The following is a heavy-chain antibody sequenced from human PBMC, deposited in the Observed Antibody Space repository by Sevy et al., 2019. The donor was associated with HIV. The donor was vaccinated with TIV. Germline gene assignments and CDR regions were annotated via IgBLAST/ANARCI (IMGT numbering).Heavy chain of an antibody. CDR3: VRDTREKSFDY. J-gene: IGHJ4*02. V-gene: IGHV1-18*01. Sequence: ASVKVSCKASGYTFSGYSISWVRHAPGQGLEWMGWMNSYNGNTKYAQKVQGRVTMTTDTSTSTAYMELRGLRSDDTAVYYCVRDTREKSFDYWGQGTLVTVSS. CDR1: GYTFSGYS. CDR2: MNSYNGNT.